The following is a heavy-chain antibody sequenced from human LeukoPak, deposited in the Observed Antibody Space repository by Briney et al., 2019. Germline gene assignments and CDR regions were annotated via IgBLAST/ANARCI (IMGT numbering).Heavy chain of an antibody. J-gene: IGHJ4*02. CDR2: IYYSGST. CDR1: GGSISSFY. D-gene: IGHD1-26*01. CDR3: ARSSSGRYANFDY. Sequence: SETLSLTCTVSGGSISSFYWSWIRQPPGKGLEWIWYIYYSGSTNYNPSLKSRITISVDTSKNQFSLKLTSVTAADTAVYYCARSSSGRYANFDYWGQGTLVTVSS. V-gene: IGHV4-59*08.